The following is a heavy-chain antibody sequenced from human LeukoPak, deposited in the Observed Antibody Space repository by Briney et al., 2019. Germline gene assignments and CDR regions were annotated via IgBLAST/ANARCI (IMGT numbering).Heavy chain of an antibody. CDR3: AKGISSSWYDY. J-gene: IGHJ4*02. CDR2: IKQDETEK. V-gene: IGHV3-7*03. D-gene: IGHD6-13*01. CDR1: GFTFSNFW. Sequence: PGGSLRLSCTASGFTFSNFWMGWVRQAPGKGLEWVANIKQDETEKFYLGSVKGRFTISRGNAKNSLYLQMNSLRAEDTAVYYCAKGISSSWYDYWGQGTLVTVSS.